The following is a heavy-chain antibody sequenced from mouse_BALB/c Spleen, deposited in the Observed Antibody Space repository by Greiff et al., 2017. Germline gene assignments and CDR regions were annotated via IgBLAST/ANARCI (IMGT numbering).Heavy chain of an antibody. CDR1: GFTFNTYA. D-gene: IGHD1-2*01. J-gene: IGHJ3*01. CDR3: VRHGDGYSSWFAY. CDR2: IRSKSNNYAT. Sequence: EVQVVESGGGLVQPKGSLKLSCAASGFTFNTYAMNWVRQAPGKGLEWVARIRSKSNNYATYYADSVKDRFTISRDDSQSMLYLQMNNLKTEDTAMYYCVRHGDGYSSWFAYWGQGTLVTVSA. V-gene: IGHV10-1*02.